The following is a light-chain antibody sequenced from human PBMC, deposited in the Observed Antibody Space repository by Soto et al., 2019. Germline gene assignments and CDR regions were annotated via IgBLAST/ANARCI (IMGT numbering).Light chain of an antibody. J-gene: IGKJ1*01. CDR3: QQYGSSPWT. CDR1: QSVSRSY. V-gene: IGKV3-20*01. Sequence: EIVLTQSPGTLSLSPGERATLSCRASQSVSRSYLAWYQQKPGQAPRLLIYGASRRATGIPDRFSGSGSGTDFTLTISRLEPEDFAVYYCQQYGSSPWTFGQGNKGDIK. CDR2: GAS.